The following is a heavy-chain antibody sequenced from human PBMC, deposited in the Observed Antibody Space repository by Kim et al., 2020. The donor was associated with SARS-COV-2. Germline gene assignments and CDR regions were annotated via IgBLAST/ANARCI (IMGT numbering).Heavy chain of an antibody. Sequence: GGSLRLSCAASGFAMTTSAMNWVRQAPGKGLEWVAILSYVGIGVATYYSDSVRGRFSFSKAISKNSVFLQMMSLRAEDTALYYCARGNNGGGAFDLWC. D-gene: IGHD3-16*01. CDR1: GFAMTTSA. J-gene: IGHJ3*01. CDR3: ARGNNGGGAFDL. CDR2: LSYVGIGVAT. V-gene: IGHV3-23*01.